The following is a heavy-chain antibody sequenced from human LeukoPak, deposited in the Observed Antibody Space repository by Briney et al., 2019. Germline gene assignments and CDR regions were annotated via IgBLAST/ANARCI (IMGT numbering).Heavy chain of an antibody. CDR3: ARESGGYDILTGYYIPLFDY. J-gene: IGHJ4*02. V-gene: IGHV6-1*01. CDR2: TYYRSKWYN. Sequence: SQTLSLTCAISGDSVSSNSAAWNWIRQSPSRGLEWLGRTYYRSKWYNDYAVSVKSRITINPDTSKNQFSLQLNSVTPEDTAVYYCARESGGYDILTGYYIPLFDYWGQGTLVTVSS. CDR1: GDSVSSNSAA. D-gene: IGHD3-9*01.